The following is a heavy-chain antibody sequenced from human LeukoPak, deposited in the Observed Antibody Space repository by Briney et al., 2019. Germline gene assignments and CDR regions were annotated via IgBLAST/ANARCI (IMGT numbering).Heavy chain of an antibody. J-gene: IGHJ4*02. CDR2: INPNSGGT. D-gene: IGHD4-17*01. Sequence: ASVKVSCKASGYAFTGYYMHWVRQAPGQGLEWMGWINPNSGGTNYAQKFQGRVTMTRDTSISTAYMELSRLRSDDTAVYYCASLREDYGDSHFDYWGQGTLVTVSS. CDR1: GYAFTGYY. CDR3: ASLREDYGDSHFDY. V-gene: IGHV1-2*02.